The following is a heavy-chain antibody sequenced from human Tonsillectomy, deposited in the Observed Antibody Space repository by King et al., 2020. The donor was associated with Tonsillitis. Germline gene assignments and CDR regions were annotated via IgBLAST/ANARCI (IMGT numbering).Heavy chain of an antibody. J-gene: IGHJ3*02. CDR3: SRLFRWNTSAYDI. Sequence: LQLQESGPGLVEPSETLPLTCTVSGGSIRSSSHYWGWIRQPPGKGLEWVGIIYYAGSTYYNQSLKSRVSMSVDTSKNQLSLNLTTQTAEDTAVYYCSRLFRWNTSAYDIWGQGRMVTVSS. CDR1: GGSIRSSSHY. D-gene: IGHD1/OR15-1a*01. V-gene: IGHV4-39*07. CDR2: IYYAGST.